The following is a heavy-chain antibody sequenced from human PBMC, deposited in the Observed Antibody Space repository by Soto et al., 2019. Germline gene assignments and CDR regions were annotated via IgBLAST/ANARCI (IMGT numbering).Heavy chain of an antibody. D-gene: IGHD2-2*01. CDR2: IHHSGRN. CDR1: GGSFSGYY. V-gene: IGHV4-34*01. J-gene: IGHJ3*02. Sequence: PSETLSLTCAVYGGSFSGYYLTWIRQTPGKGLEWIGEIHHSGRNNYNPSLKSRVSISADTSKTQFSMNLTSVTAADTAVYYCARGECSSNYCFTRWALDIWGQGTVVTVSS. CDR3: ARGECSSNYCFTRWALDI.